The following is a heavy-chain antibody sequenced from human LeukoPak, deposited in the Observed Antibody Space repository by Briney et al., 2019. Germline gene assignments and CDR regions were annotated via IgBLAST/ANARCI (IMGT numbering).Heavy chain of an antibody. CDR2: IYPGDSDT. CDR1: GYSFTSYW. CDR3: ARRGCGGDGYCDAFDI. V-gene: IGHV5-51*01. J-gene: IGHJ3*02. Sequence: GESLKISCKGSGYSFTSYWIGWVRQMPGKGLEWMGIIYPGDSDTRYSPSFQGQVTISADKSISTAYLQWSSVKASDTAMYYCARRGCGGDGYCDAFDIWGQGTMVTVSS. D-gene: IGHD5-24*01.